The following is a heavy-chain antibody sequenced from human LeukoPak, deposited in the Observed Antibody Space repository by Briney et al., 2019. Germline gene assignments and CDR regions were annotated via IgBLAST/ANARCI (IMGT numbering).Heavy chain of an antibody. V-gene: IGHV4-39*01. Sequence: PSETLSLTCTVSGGSISSSSYYWGWIRQPPGKGLEWIGSIYYSGSTYYNPSLKSRVTISVDTSKNQFSLKLSSVTAADTAVYYCASTKVMVRGVIGWFDPWGQGTLVTVSS. CDR1: GGSISSSSYY. CDR3: ASTKVMVRGVIGWFDP. CDR2: IYYSGST. J-gene: IGHJ5*02. D-gene: IGHD3-10*01.